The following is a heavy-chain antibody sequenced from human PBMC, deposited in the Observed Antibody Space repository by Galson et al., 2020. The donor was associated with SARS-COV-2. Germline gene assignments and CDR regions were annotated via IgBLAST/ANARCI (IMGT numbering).Heavy chain of an antibody. V-gene: IGHV3-30-3*01. CDR1: GFTFSSYA. Sequence: TGGSLRLSCAASGFTFSSYAMHWVRQAPGKGLEWVAVISYDGSNKYYADSVKGRFTISRDNSKNTLYLQMNSLIAEDTAVYYWASGVGASFDDWGQGTLFTVSS. CDR2: ISYDGSNK. CDR3: ASGVGASFDD. J-gene: IGHJ4*02. D-gene: IGHD1-26*01.